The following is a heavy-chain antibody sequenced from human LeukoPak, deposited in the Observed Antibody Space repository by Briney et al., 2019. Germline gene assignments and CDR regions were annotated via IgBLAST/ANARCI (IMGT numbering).Heavy chain of an antibody. D-gene: IGHD4-17*01. CDR2: ISYDGSNK. Sequence: GGSLRLSCAASGFTFSSYGMHWVRQAPGKGLEWVAVISYDGSNKYYADSVKGRFTISRDNSKNTLYLQMNSLRAEDTAVYYCARSRKPTTVTTWYYFDYWGQGTLVTVSS. CDR1: GFTFSSYG. V-gene: IGHV3-30*03. J-gene: IGHJ4*02. CDR3: ARSRKPTTVTTWYYFDY.